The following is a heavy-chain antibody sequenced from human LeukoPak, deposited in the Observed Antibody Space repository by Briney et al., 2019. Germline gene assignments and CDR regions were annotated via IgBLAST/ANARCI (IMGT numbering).Heavy chain of an antibody. V-gene: IGHV1-2*02. J-gene: IGHJ4*02. CDR3: AIERIAAAVYFDY. D-gene: IGHD6-13*01. Sequence: ASVKVSSKASGYTFTVYYMHWVRQAPGQGLEWMGWINPNSGGTNYAQKFQGRVTMTRDTSISTAYMELRRLRSDDTAVYYCAIERIAAAVYFDYWGQGTLVTVSS. CDR1: GYTFTVYY. CDR2: INPNSGGT.